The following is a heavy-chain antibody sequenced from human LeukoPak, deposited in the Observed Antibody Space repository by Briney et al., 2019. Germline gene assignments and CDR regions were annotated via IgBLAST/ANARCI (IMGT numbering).Heavy chain of an antibody. V-gene: IGHV1-18*04. CDR3: ARTWFGELLGYVFDY. D-gene: IGHD3-10*01. CDR2: ISAYNGNT. CDR1: GYTFTSYG. Sequence: ASVKVSCKASGYTFTSYGISWVRQAPGQGLEWMGWISAYNGNTNYAQKLQGRVTVTTDTSTSTAYMELRSLRSDDTAVYYCARTWFGELLGYVFDYWGQGTLVTVSS. J-gene: IGHJ4*02.